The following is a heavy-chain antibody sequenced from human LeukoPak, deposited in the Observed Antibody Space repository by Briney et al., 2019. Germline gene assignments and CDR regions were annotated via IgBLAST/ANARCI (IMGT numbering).Heavy chain of an antibody. CDR2: ISSSGSTI. Sequence: GGSLRLSCAASGFSFSDAWMSWVRQIPGKGLEWVSYISSSGSTIYYADSVKGRFTISRDNAKNSLYLQMNSLRAEDTAVYYCARVTPYYYYYMDVWGKGTTVTVSS. J-gene: IGHJ6*03. CDR3: ARVTPYYYYYMDV. CDR1: GFSFSDAW. V-gene: IGHV3-11*04. D-gene: IGHD3-16*01.